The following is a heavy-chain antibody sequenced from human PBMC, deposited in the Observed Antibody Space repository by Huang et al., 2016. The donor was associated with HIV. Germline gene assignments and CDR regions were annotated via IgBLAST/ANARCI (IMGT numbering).Heavy chain of an antibody. J-gene: IGHJ4*02. CDR3: ARAVPTPNRFGVGGFDY. D-gene: IGHD3-3*01. CDR1: GFTFSSYS. CDR2: ISSSSSYI. Sequence: EVQLVESGGGLVKPGGSLRLSCAASGFTFSSYSMNWVRQAPGKGLEGVSSISSSSSYIYEADSVKGRFTISRDNAKNSLYLQMNSLRAEDTAVYYCARAVPTPNRFGVGGFDYWGQGTLVTVSS. V-gene: IGHV3-21*01.